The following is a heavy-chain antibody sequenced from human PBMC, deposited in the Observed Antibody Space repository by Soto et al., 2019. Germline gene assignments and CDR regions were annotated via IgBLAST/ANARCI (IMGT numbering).Heavy chain of an antibody. V-gene: IGHV3-30*03. CDR3: APRFGAFYY. J-gene: IGHJ4*02. CDR2: ISYDGSNQ. CDR1: GFTFSSYG. D-gene: IGHD3-10*01. Sequence: QVQLVESGGGVVQPGRSLRLSCAASGFTFSSYGMHWVRQAPGKGVEWVAVISYDGSNQYYADSVKGRFTISRDNSKNTLYLQMISLRAEDTAVYYCAPRFGAFYYWGQGTLVTVSS.